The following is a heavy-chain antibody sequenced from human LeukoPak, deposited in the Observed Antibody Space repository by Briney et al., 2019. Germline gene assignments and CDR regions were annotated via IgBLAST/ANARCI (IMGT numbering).Heavy chain of an antibody. CDR2: ISGSGGST. CDR3: ARHGIEEPATFDY. V-gene: IGHV3-23*01. Sequence: PGGSLRLSCAASGFTFSSYAMSWVRQAPGKGLEWVSAISGSGGSTYYADSVKGRFTISRDNSKNTLYLQMNNLRADDTAVYFCARHGIEEPATFDYWGQGTLVTVSS. D-gene: IGHD1-26*01. CDR1: GFTFSSYA. J-gene: IGHJ4*02.